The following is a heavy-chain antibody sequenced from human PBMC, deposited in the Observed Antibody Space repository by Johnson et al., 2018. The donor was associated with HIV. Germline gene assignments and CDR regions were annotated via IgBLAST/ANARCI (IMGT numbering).Heavy chain of an antibody. CDR2: ISWNSGSI. V-gene: IGHV3-9*01. Sequence: VQLVESGGGVVRPGGSLRLSCAASRFTFDDYAMHWVRQAPGKGLEWVSGISWNSGSIGYADSVKGRFTISRDNAKNSLYLQMNSLRAEDTALYYCAASPEDLRAFDIWGQGTMVTVSS. D-gene: IGHD2-15*01. J-gene: IGHJ3*02. CDR3: AASPEDLRAFDI. CDR1: RFTFDDYA.